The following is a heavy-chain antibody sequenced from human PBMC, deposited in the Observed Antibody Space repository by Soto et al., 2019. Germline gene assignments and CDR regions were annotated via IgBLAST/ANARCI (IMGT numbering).Heavy chain of an antibody. CDR2: VSTYNGDT. J-gene: IGHJ4*02. V-gene: IGHV1-18*01. D-gene: IGHD3-9*01. CDR3: AREQTVYDILTELDF. CDR1: GYTFTSYG. Sequence: ASVKVSCKASGYTFTSYGISWVRQAPGQGLAWMGWVSTYNGDTHYPQNFQGRVIMTTDTSTNTAYMELKSLRSDDTAIYFCAREQTVYDILTELDFWGQGCLVTVSS.